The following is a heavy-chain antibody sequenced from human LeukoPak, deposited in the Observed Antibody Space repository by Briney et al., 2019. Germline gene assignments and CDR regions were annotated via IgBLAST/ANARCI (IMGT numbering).Heavy chain of an antibody. J-gene: IGHJ4*02. CDR3: ARDGDSSGWSKFYFDY. CDR1: GDSVSSNNAA. D-gene: IGHD6-19*01. Sequence: SQTLSLTCAISGDSVSSNNAAWNWIRQSPSRGLEWLGRTYYRSKWYNDYAVSVKSRITINPDTSKNQFSLQLNSVTPEDTAVYYCARDGDSSGWSKFYFDYWGQGTLVTVSS. CDR2: TYYRSKWYN. V-gene: IGHV6-1*01.